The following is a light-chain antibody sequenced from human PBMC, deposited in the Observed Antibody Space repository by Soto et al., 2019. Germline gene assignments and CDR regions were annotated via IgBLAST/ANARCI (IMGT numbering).Light chain of an antibody. CDR2: DAS. V-gene: IGKV3-11*01. CDR3: QQRSNWPRVT. J-gene: IGKJ3*01. Sequence: EIVLTQSPATLSLSPGERATLSCRASQSVSSYLAWYQQKPGQAPRLLIYDASNRATGIPARFSGSGSGTDFTLTISSLDPEDFAVYDCQQRSNWPRVTFGPGTKVDIK. CDR1: QSVSSY.